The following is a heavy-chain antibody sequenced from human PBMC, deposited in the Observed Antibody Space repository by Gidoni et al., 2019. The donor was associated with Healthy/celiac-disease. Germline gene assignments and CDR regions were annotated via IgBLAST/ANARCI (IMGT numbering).Heavy chain of an antibody. D-gene: IGHD6-19*01. CDR2: ISGSGVSK. CDR3: AKVAVAGIKRDYFDY. J-gene: IGHJ4*02. V-gene: IGHV3-23*01. Sequence: EVQLLESGGGLVQPGGSLRLTRAASGLPFTTYAMRWVRQAPGKGMGGVVGISGSGVSKYYADPVKGLFTISRDNSKNTLYLQMDSLRAEDTAVYYCAKVAVAGIKRDYFDYWGQGTLVTVSS. CDR1: GLPFTTYA.